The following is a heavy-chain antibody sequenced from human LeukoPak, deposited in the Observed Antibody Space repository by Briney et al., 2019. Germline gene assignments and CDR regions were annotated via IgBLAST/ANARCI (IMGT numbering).Heavy chain of an antibody. J-gene: IGHJ4*02. CDR3: ATVPIWFGDLKD. CDR2: INPNSGGT. Sequence: ASVRVSCKASGYTFSGYYMHWVRQAPGQGLEWMGWINPNSGGTSYAQKFQGRVTMTRDTSISTAYMELSRLRSDDTAVYYCATVPIWFGDLKDWGQGTLVTVSS. V-gene: IGHV1-2*02. CDR1: GYTFSGYY. D-gene: IGHD3-10*01.